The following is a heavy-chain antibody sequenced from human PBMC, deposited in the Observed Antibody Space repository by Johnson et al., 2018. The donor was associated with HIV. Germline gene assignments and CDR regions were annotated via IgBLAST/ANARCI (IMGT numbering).Heavy chain of an antibody. Sequence: VQLVESGGGLVQPGGSLRLSCAASGFTVSSNYMSWIRQAPGKGLEWVAYISSSANTIDYADSVKGRCTISRDNAKNSLYRQMNSLRAEDTAVYYCARDEGYYYDGSGFFDIWGQGTMVTVSS. J-gene: IGHJ3*02. CDR2: ISSSANTI. CDR3: ARDEGYYYDGSGFFDI. CDR1: GFTVSSNY. V-gene: IGHV3-11*04. D-gene: IGHD3-22*01.